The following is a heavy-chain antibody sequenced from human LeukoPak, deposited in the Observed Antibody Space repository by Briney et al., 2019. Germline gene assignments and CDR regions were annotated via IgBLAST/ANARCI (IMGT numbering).Heavy chain of an antibody. V-gene: IGHV3-48*03. CDR3: AKDLTTVTTQGDY. CDR1: GFTFSSYE. CDR2: ISSSGSTI. Sequence: PGGSLRLSCAASGFTFSSYEMNWVRQAPGKGLEWVSYISSSGSTIYYADSVKGRFTISRDNSKNTLYLQMNSLRAEDTAVYYCAKDLTTVTTQGDYWGQGTLVTVSS. D-gene: IGHD4-17*01. J-gene: IGHJ4*02.